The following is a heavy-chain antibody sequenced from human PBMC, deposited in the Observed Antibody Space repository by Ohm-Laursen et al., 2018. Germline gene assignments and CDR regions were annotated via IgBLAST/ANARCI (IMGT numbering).Heavy chain of an antibody. CDR3: ARDRAISYYDSDAFDI. Sequence: SLRLSCAASGFTFSDYYMSWIRQAPGKGLEWVSYISSSGSTIYYVDSVKGRFTISRDNAKNSLYLQMNSLRAEDTAVYYCARDRAISYYDSDAFDIWGQGTMVTVSS. CDR1: GFTFSDYY. J-gene: IGHJ3*02. CDR2: ISSSGSTI. V-gene: IGHV3-11*01. D-gene: IGHD3-22*01.